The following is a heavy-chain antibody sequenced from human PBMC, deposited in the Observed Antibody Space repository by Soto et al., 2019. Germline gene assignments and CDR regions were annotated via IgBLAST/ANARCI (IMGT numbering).Heavy chain of an antibody. J-gene: IGHJ5*02. CDR1: GFTFSSYG. CDR3: ARDPLARLGEVALYNWFDP. V-gene: IGHV3-33*01. Sequence: QVQLVASGGGVVQPGRSLRLSCAASGFTFSSYGMHWVRQAPGKGLEWVAVIWYDGSNKYYADSVTGRFTISRDNSKNTLYLQMNSLRAEDTAVYYCARDPLARLGEVALYNWFDPWGQGTLVTVSS. CDR2: IWYDGSNK. D-gene: IGHD3-16*02.